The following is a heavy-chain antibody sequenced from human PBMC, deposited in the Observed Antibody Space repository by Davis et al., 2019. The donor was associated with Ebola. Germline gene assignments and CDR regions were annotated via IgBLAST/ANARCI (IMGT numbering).Heavy chain of an antibody. CDR1: GYSFTSYW. D-gene: IGHD2-2*02. CDR2: IYPGDSDT. V-gene: IGHV5-51*01. Sequence: GESLKISCKGSGYSFTSYWIGWVRQMPGKGLEWMGIIYPGDSDTRYSPSFQGQVTISADKSISTAYLQWSSLKASDTAMYYCARGTVVVPAAIRGLLRDYYYYMDVWGKGTTVTVSS. J-gene: IGHJ6*03. CDR3: ARGTVVVPAAIRGLLRDYYYYMDV.